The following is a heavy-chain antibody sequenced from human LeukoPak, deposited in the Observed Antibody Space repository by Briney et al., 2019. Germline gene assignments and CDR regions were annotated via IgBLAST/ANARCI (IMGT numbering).Heavy chain of an antibody. CDR3: TSSPARGWFDP. V-gene: IGHV3-15*01. Sequence: GGSLRLSCAASGFTFSNAWMSWVRQAPGKGLEWVGRIKSKTDGGTTDYAAPVKGRFTISRDDSKNTLYLQMNSLKTEDTAVYYCTSSPARGWFDPWGQRTLVTVSS. CDR2: IKSKTDGGTT. D-gene: IGHD1-26*01. CDR1: GFTFSNAW. J-gene: IGHJ5*02.